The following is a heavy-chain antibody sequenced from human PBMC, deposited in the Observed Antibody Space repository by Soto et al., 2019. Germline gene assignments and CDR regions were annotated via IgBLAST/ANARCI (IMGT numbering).Heavy chain of an antibody. V-gene: IGHV1-46*01. CDR1: GYTFTAYH. CDR2: VNPSLGRA. CDR3: ARAPYSYTSFFFDY. Sequence: ASVKVSCKASGYTFTAYHMHWVRQAPGQGLEWMGIVNPSLGRANYALKFQDRVAMTWDTSTSTVYMELTSLRSDDTAVYYCARAPYSYTSFFFDYWGQGTLVTVSS. D-gene: IGHD1-26*01. J-gene: IGHJ4*02.